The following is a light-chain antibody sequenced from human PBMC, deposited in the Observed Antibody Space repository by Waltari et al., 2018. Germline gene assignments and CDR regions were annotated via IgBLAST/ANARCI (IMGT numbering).Light chain of an antibody. CDR1: SSDVGSYNL. J-gene: IGLJ2*01. CDR2: EGT. V-gene: IGLV2-23*01. CDR3: CSYAGSTSVL. Sequence: QSALTQPASVSGSPGQSITISCTGTSSDVGSYNLVSWYQHHPGKAPKLMIYEGTKRPSVVSYLFSASKSGNTASLTISGLQAEDEADYYCCSYAGSTSVLFGGGTKVTVL.